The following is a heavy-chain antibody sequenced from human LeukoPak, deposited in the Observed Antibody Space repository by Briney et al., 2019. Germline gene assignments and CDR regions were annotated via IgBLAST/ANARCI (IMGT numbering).Heavy chain of an antibody. CDR2: ISSSGSTI. D-gene: IGHD2-15*01. CDR3: ARAEVAATFDY. J-gene: IGHJ4*02. Sequence: GGSLRLSCAASGFTFSSYEMNWVRQAPGKGLEWVSYISSSGSTIYYADSVKGRFTISRDNAKNSLYPQMNSLRAEDTAVYYCARAEVAATFDYWGQGTLVTVSS. CDR1: GFTFSSYE. V-gene: IGHV3-48*03.